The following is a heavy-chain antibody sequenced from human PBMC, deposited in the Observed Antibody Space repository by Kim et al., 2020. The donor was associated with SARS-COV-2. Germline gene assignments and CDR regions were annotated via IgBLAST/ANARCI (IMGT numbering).Heavy chain of an antibody. CDR2: IKEDGSDI. CDR1: GFNFSSYW. CDR3: ARYPFDS. Sequence: GGSLRLSCAASGFNFSSYWMSWVRQAPGKGLEWVANIKEDGSDIYSADSVKGRFTTSRENAKSSLYLQMISLRADDTAVYYCARYPFDSWGQGTLVTVSS. V-gene: IGHV3-7*01. J-gene: IGHJ4*02.